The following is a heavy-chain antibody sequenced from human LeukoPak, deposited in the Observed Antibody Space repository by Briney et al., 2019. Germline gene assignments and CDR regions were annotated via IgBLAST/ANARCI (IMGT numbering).Heavy chain of an antibody. CDR1: GYTFTDYY. CDR2: INPKTGGT. D-gene: IGHD4-17*01. Sequence: GASVKVSCKASGYTFTDYYIHWVRQAPGHGLEWMGWINPKTGGTNYAQKSQGRVAMTRDTSISTAYMELSSLRSDDTAVYYCARERTLTTNWFDPWGQGALVTVSS. J-gene: IGHJ5*02. V-gene: IGHV1-2*02. CDR3: ARERTLTTNWFDP.